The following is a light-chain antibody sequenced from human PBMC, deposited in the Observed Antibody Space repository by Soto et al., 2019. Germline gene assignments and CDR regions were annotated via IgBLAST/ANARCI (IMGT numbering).Light chain of an antibody. V-gene: IGLV2-14*01. Sequence: QSVLTQPASVSGSPGQSITISCTGTSSDVGAYNYVAWYQQHPGKAPQLMIYEVTTRPSGFSNRFSGSKSGNTASLTISGLQAEDEADYYCSSYTSSGTRLFGGGTKVTVL. J-gene: IGLJ3*02. CDR3: SSYTSSGTRL. CDR1: SSDVGAYNY. CDR2: EVT.